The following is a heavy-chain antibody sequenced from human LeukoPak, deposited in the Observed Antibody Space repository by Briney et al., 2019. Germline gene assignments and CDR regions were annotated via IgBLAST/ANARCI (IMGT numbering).Heavy chain of an antibody. V-gene: IGHV4-34*01. CDR1: GGSFSGYY. Sequence: PSETLSLTCAVYGGSFSGYYWSWIRQPPGKGLEWIGEINHSGSTNYNPSLKSRVTISVDTSKNQFSLKLSSVTAADTAVYYCARHHRVGYYPSRFDYWGQGTLVTVSS. CDR2: INHSGST. CDR3: ARHHRVGYYPSRFDY. D-gene: IGHD3-3*01. J-gene: IGHJ4*02.